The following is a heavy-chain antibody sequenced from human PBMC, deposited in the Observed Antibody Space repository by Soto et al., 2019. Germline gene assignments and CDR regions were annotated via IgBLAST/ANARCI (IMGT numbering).Heavy chain of an antibody. Sequence: QVQLVESGGALVKPGGSLTLSCAASGFTFSKNYMTWVRQGPGKGLEWVSSISGSGSTIYYAASVKGRFTVSRDNANNSPQLQMNTLRAEDTALYFRSRQTGGRHDGFDVWGLGTMVTVSS. J-gene: IGHJ3*01. V-gene: IGHV3-11*01. CDR2: ISGSGSTI. CDR1: GFTFSKNY. CDR3: SRQTGGRHDGFDV.